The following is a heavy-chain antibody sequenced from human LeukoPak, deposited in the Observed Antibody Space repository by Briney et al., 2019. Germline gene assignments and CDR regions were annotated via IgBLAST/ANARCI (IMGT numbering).Heavy chain of an antibody. Sequence: PGGSLRLSCAASGFILSTHGMHWVRQARRKGLEWGSAISGSGANTYYADSVKGRFTISRDNSKSTLYLQMNSLRAEDTAVYHCAKGLAYCGGDCYDSLYPFDFWGQGTLVTVSS. D-gene: IGHD2-21*01. CDR1: GFILSTHG. CDR2: ISGSGANT. CDR3: AKGLAYCGGDCYDSLYPFDF. V-gene: IGHV3-23*01. J-gene: IGHJ5*01.